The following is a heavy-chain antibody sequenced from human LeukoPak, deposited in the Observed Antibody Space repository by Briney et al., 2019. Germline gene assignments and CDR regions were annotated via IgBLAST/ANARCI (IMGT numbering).Heavy chain of an antibody. Sequence: PGRSLRLSCAVSGFTFTYYAMHWVRQAPGKGLEWVAVISHDGSNQQYADSVRGQVTISRDNSKSTLYLQMASLRAGDTAVYYCARQGDTGSWYFDYWGQRTLVTVSS. CDR2: ISHDGSNQ. V-gene: IGHV3-30-3*01. J-gene: IGHJ4*02. D-gene: IGHD2-21*02. CDR3: ARQGDTGSWYFDY. CDR1: GFTFTYYA.